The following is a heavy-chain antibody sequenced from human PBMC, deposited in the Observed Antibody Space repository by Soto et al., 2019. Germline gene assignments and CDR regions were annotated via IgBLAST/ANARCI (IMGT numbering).Heavy chain of an antibody. CDR3: ARDGGVVVAVDAFDV. Sequence: EVHLVESGGGVVRPGGSLRLSCAASGFTFDDHGMTWVRQAPGKGLEWVSGITWNGASTGYADSVKGRFTISRDNAKNSLSLQMNSLRVEDTALYYCARDGGVVVAVDAFDVWGEGTMVNVSS. J-gene: IGHJ3*01. V-gene: IGHV3-20*04. CDR1: GFTFDDHG. D-gene: IGHD6-19*01. CDR2: ITWNGAST.